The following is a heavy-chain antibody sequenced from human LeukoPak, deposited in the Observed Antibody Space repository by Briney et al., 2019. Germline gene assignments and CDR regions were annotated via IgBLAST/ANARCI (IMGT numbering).Heavy chain of an antibody. CDR1: GGSISSSSYY. V-gene: IGHV4-39*01. CDR3: ARCTIFGVVIESHFDY. Sequence: PSETLSLTSTVSGGSISSSSYYWGWIRQPPGKGLEWIGSIYYSGSTYYNPSLKSRVTISVDTSKNQFSLKLSSVTAADTAVYYCARCTIFGVVIESHFDYWGQGTLVTVSS. J-gene: IGHJ4*02. D-gene: IGHD3-3*01. CDR2: IYYSGST.